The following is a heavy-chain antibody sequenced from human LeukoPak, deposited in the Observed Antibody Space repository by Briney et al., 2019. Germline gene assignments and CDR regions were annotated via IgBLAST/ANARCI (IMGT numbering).Heavy chain of an antibody. CDR2: INHSGST. J-gene: IGHJ4*02. CDR1: GGSFSGYY. V-gene: IGHV4-34*01. CDR3: ARYCGSTSCLPGGY. D-gene: IGHD2-2*01. Sequence: SETLSLTCAVYGGSFSGYYWSWIRQPPGKGLEWIGEINHSGSTNYNPSLKSRVTISVDTSKNQFSLKLSSVTAADTAVYYCARYCGSTSCLPGGYWGQGTLVTVSS.